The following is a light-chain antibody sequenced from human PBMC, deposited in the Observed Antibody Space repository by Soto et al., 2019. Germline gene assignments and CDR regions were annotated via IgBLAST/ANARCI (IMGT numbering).Light chain of an antibody. CDR1: SSDVGGYNY. CDR3: TSYTSSITYV. J-gene: IGLJ1*01. V-gene: IGLV2-14*01. Sequence: QSVLGHPASVCWSPGHSITISCTGTSSDVGGYNYVSWYQQHPGKAPKLMIYEVSNRPSGVSNRFSGSKSGNTASLTISGLQAEDEADYYCTSYTSSITYVFGTGTKVTVL. CDR2: EVS.